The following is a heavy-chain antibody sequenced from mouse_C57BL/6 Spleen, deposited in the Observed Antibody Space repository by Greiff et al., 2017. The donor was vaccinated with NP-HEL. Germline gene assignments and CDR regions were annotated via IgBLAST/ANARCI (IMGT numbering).Heavy chain of an antibody. J-gene: IGHJ4*01. CDR2: ISGGGGNT. V-gene: IGHV5-9*01. Sequence: EVKLVESGGGLVKPGGSLKLSCAASGFTFSSYTMSWVRQTPEKRLEWVATISGGGGNTYYPDSVKGRFTISRDTAKNTLYLQMSSLRSEVTALYYWARHSCLDYAMDDWGQGTSVTVSS. CDR3: ARHSCLDYAMDD. CDR1: GFTFSSYT.